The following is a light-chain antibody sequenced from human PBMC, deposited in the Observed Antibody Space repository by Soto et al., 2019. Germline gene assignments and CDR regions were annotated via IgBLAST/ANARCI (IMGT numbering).Light chain of an antibody. CDR3: QSYDRNNPVL. CDR1: SGNIAASY. Sequence: NFMLTQPHSVSGSPGKTVTISCTRSSGNIAASYVRWFQQRPGGAPATLIYADNERPSGVPGRFSGSIDRSANSASLTIAGLKTEDEADYYCQSYDRNNPVLFGGGTQLTVL. CDR2: ADN. J-gene: IGLJ2*01. V-gene: IGLV6-57*04.